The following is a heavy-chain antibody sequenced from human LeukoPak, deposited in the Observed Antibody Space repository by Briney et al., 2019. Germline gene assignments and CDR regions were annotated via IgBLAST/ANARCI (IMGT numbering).Heavy chain of an antibody. CDR3: AKDMGWLQPTRAFDI. J-gene: IGHJ3*02. V-gene: IGHV3-43D*03. CDR1: GFTFGDYA. Sequence: GRSLRLSCAASGFTFGDYAMHWVRHAPGKGLEWVSLISWDGGSTYYADSVKGRFTISRDNSKNSLYLQMNSLRAEDTALYYCAKDMGWLQPTRAFDIWGQGTMVTVSS. D-gene: IGHD5-24*01. CDR2: ISWDGGST.